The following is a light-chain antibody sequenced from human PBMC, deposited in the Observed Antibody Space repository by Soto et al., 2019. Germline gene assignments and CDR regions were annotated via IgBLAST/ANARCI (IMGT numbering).Light chain of an antibody. V-gene: IGKV1-8*01. CDR2: GAP. CDR3: QQYNTYGYVWT. Sequence: AIRMTQSPSSLSASTRDRVTITCRASQDISSYLAWYQQKPGKAPRYLIYGAPTLQSGVPSRFSGSGSGTEFTLTISSLQPDDFATYYCQQYNTYGYVWTFGQGTKVDI. J-gene: IGKJ1*01. CDR1: QDISSY.